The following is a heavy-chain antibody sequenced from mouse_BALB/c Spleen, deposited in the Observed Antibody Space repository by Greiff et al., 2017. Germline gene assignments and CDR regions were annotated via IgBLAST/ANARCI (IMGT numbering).Heavy chain of an antibody. D-gene: IGHD2-3*01. V-gene: IGHV1-67*01. Sequence: QVQLQQSGPELVRPGVSVKISCKGSGYTFTDYAMHWVNQSHAKSLEWIGVISTYSGNTNYNKKFKGKATMTVDKSSSTAYMQLSSLTSEDSAVYCCESGGYDPWFAYWGQGTLVTVSA. CDR1: GYTFTDYA. CDR2: ISTYSGNT. CDR3: ESGGYDPWFAY. J-gene: IGHJ3*01.